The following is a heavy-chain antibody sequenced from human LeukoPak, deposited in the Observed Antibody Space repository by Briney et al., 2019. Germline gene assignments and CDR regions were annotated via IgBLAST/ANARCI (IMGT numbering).Heavy chain of an antibody. Sequence: SETLSLTCTVSGGSISSRYSYWGWIRQPPEKRLEWIGSIYYSGSTYHNPSLKSRVTISADTSKNQFSLKLSSVTAADTAVYYCATTTIRLGYWGQGALVTVSS. J-gene: IGHJ4*02. D-gene: IGHD4-17*01. CDR3: ATTTIRLGY. CDR2: IYYSGST. CDR1: GGSISSRYSY. V-gene: IGHV4-39*07.